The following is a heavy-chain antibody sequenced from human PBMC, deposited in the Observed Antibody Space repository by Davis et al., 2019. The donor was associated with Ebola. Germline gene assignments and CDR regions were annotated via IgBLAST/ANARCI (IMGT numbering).Heavy chain of an antibody. D-gene: IGHD2-15*01. Sequence: PSETLSLTCTVSGASISSHYWSWLRQPPGKGLEWIGYIHYGGSAIYNPYLKRRAIISLDRPKNQFSLNLSSGTTADTAVYYCARASIGDCSGDTCQFEGFDPWGQGTLVTVSS. J-gene: IGHJ5*02. CDR2: IHYGGSA. CDR3: ARASIGDCSGDTCQFEGFDP. CDR1: GASISSHY. V-gene: IGHV4-59*11.